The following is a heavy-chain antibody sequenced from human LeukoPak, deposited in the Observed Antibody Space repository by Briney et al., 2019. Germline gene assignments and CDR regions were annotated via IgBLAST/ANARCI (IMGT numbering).Heavy chain of an antibody. Sequence: PGGSLRLSCAASGFTFSSSAMSWVRQAPGKGLEWVAAISDTARLSYCADSVNGRFTISRDNSKNTLSLQMNSLRAADTAVYYCAKGGLRESHSYASGGKGTLITGSS. D-gene: IGHD5-24*01. CDR1: GFTFSSSA. CDR3: AKGGLRESHSYAS. J-gene: IGHJ4*02. CDR2: ISDTARLS. V-gene: IGHV3-23*01.